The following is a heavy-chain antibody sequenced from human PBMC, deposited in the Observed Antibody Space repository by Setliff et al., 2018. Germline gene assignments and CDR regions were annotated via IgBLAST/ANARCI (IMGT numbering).Heavy chain of an antibody. V-gene: IGHV4-4*07. Sequence: PSETLSLTCTVSGGSISNYYWSWIWQPAGKGLEWIGRIYTSGSTNYNPSLKSRVTMSVDTSKNQFSLKLSSVTAADTAVYYCARKGISALSGAFDMWGQGTMVT. CDR2: IYTSGST. CDR3: ARKGISALSGAFDM. D-gene: IGHD1-26*01. CDR1: GGSISNYY. J-gene: IGHJ3*02.